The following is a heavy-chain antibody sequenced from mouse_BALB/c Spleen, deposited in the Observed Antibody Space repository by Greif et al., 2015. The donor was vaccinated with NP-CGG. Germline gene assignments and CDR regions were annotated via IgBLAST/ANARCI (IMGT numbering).Heavy chain of an antibody. V-gene: IGHV14-4*02. J-gene: IGHJ2*01. CDR2: IDPENGDT. Sequence: EVQLQQSGAGLVRSGASVKLSCTASGFNIKDYYMHWVKQRPEQGLEWIGWIDPENGDTEYAPKFQGKATMTADTSSNTAYLQLSSLTFEDTAVYYCKGYGYLTGGFDYWGQGTTLTVSS. D-gene: IGHD2-2*01. CDR3: KGYGYLTGGFDY. CDR1: GFNIKDYY.